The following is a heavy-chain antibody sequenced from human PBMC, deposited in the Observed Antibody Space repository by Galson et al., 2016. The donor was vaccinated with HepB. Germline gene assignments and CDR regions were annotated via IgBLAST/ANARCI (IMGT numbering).Heavy chain of an antibody. D-gene: IGHD1-26*01. CDR1: GFTFSSYA. V-gene: IGHV3-30-3*01. CDR2: ISYDGSNK. CDR3: TRPKKKVAVGATFTY. J-gene: IGHJ4*02. Sequence: SLRLSCAASGFTFSSYAMHWVRQAPGKGLEWVAVISYDGSNKYYADSVKGRFTISRDNSKNTLYLQMNSLRVEDTAVYYCTRPKKKVAVGATFTYWGQGTLVTVSS.